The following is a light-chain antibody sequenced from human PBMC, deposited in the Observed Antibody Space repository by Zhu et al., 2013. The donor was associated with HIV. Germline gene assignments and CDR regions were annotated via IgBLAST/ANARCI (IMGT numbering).Light chain of an antibody. Sequence: EIVLTQSPATLSLFPRERAVLSCRASQSIHNYLAWYQQKPGQAPRLLIYDTFTRATGVPARFSGSGSGTDFTLTISGLQPEDFAVYYCQHRSNWPPLTFGGGTKVEI. CDR1: QSIHNY. CDR2: DTF. CDR3: QHRSNWPPLT. J-gene: IGKJ4*01. V-gene: IGKV3-11*01.